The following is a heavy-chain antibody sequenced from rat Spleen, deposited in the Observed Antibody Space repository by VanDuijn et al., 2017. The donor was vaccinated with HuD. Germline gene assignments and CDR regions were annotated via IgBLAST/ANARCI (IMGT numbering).Heavy chain of an antibody. CDR3: TRDRGAGDY. J-gene: IGHJ2*01. CDR2: ISYDGGST. V-gene: IGHV5-20*01. Sequence: EVQLVESGGGLVQPGRSMKLSCAASGFTFSNYGMAWVRQAPKKGLEWVAYISYDGGSTYYRDPVKGRFTISRDNAKSTLYLQMNSLRSEDTATYYCTRDRGAGDYWGQGVMVTVSS. D-gene: IGHD4-3*01. CDR1: GFTFSNYG.